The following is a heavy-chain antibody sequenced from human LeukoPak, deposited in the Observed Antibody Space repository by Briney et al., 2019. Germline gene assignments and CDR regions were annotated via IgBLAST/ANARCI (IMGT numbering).Heavy chain of an antibody. CDR2: ITWNSYTI. D-gene: IGHD3-10*01. CDR3: VRGFRGGPFDY. V-gene: IGHV3-9*01. Sequence: PGRSLRLSCAASGFTFDDYAMHWVRQAPGKGLEWVSGITWNSYTIVYADSVKGRFTISRDNAENSLYLQMNSLRADDTALYYCVRGFRGGPFDYWGQGTLVTVSS. J-gene: IGHJ4*02. CDR1: GFTFDDYA.